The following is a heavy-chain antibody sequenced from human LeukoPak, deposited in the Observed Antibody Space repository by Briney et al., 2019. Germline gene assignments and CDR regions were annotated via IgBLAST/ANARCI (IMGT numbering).Heavy chain of an antibody. Sequence: GESLKISCKGSGYRFTSYWIGWVRQMPGKGLEWMGIIYPGDSDTRYSPSFQGQVTISADKSISTAYLQWSSLKASDTAMYYCARQMKEESNWFDPWGQGTLVTVSS. V-gene: IGHV5-51*01. CDR3: ARQMKEESNWFDP. CDR1: GYRFTSYW. CDR2: IYPGDSDT. J-gene: IGHJ5*02.